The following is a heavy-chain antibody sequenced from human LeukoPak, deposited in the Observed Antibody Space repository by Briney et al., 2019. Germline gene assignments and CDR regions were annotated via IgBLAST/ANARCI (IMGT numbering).Heavy chain of an antibody. V-gene: IGHV3-53*01. Sequence: GGSLRLSCAASGFTISGNYMSWGRQAPGKGLEWVSVFYSGVSSYYADSVRGRFTISRDISKNTLFLQMNSLRAEDTAVYYCARGGSGVYYYYGLDVWGQGTTVTVSS. CDR2: FYSGVSS. CDR3: ARGGSGVYYYYGLDV. D-gene: IGHD3-3*01. J-gene: IGHJ6*02. CDR1: GFTISGNY.